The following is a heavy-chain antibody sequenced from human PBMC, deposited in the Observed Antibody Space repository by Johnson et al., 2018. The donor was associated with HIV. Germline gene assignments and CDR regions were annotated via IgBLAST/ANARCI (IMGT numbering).Heavy chain of an antibody. D-gene: IGHD3-22*01. Sequence: QMLLVESGGGVVQPGGSLRLSCAASGFTFSSYGMHWVRQAPGKGLEWVAFIRYDGSYKYYADSVKGRFTISRDNSKNTLYLQMHSLRAEDMAVYYCARDRGGSGYYSEDAFDIWGQGTMVTVSS. V-gene: IGHV3-30*02. J-gene: IGHJ3*02. CDR3: ARDRGGSGYYSEDAFDI. CDR1: GFTFSSYG. CDR2: IRYDGSYK.